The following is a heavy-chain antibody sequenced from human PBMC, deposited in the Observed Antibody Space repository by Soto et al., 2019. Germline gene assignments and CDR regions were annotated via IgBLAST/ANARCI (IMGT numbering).Heavy chain of an antibody. Sequence: EVQLVESGGGLVKPGGSLRLSCAASGFTFSSYSMNWVRQAPGKGLEWVSSIRSDSSYIYYADSVKGRFTISRDNAENSLYLQMNSLRAEDTAVYYCGRKGYGDYGGMDVWGQGTTVTVSS. J-gene: IGHJ6*02. CDR1: GFTFSSYS. D-gene: IGHD4-17*01. V-gene: IGHV3-21*01. CDR3: GRKGYGDYGGMDV. CDR2: IRSDSSYI.